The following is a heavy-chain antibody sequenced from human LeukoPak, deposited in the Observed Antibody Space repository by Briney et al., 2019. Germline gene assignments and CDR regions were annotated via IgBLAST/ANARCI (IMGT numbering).Heavy chain of an antibody. Sequence: GGSLRLSCAASGFTFSTYWMSWVRQAPGKGLEWVANIKQDGSEKYYVDSVKGRFTISRDNAKNSLYLQMNSLRAENTAMYYCARDSAGNDYWGQGTLVTVSS. CDR3: ARDSAGNDY. CDR2: IKQDGSEK. J-gene: IGHJ4*02. CDR1: GFTFSTYW. D-gene: IGHD6-13*01. V-gene: IGHV3-7*01.